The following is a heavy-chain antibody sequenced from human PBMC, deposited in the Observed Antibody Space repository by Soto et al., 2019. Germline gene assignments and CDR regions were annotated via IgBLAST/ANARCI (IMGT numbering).Heavy chain of an antibody. J-gene: IGHJ6*02. CDR2: IKSKTDGGTT. Sequence: PGGSLRLSCAASGFTFSNAWMSWVRQAPGKGLEWVGRIKSKTDGGTTDYAAPVKGRFTISRDDSKNTLYLQMNSLKTEDTAVYYCTSLWFGAEINYYYYGMDVWGQGTTVTVSS. D-gene: IGHD3-10*01. CDR1: GFTFSNAW. CDR3: TSLWFGAEINYYYYGMDV. V-gene: IGHV3-15*01.